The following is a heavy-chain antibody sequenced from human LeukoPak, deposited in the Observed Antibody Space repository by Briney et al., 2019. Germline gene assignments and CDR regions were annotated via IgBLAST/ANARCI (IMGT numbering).Heavy chain of an antibody. CDR1: GGTFSSYA. CDR3: AKALWFGELSYYGMDV. CDR2: IIPIFGTA. Sequence: VASVKVSCKASGGTFSSYAISWVRQAPGQGLEWMGGIIPIFGTANYAQKFQGRVTITADESTSTAYMELSSLRSEDTAVYYCAKALWFGELSYYGMDVWGQGTTVTVSS. J-gene: IGHJ6*02. D-gene: IGHD3-10*01. V-gene: IGHV1-69*01.